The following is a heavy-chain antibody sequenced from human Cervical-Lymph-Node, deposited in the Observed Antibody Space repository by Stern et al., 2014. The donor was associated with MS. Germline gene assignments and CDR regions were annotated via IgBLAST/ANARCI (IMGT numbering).Heavy chain of an antibody. V-gene: IGHV3-9*01. Sequence: EVQLVESGGGSVQPGRSLTLSCAASGFTFDDCALHWVRQAPAKGLELVSGISWNSNNIGYADSVRGRFTISRDNAKNSLYLQMNGLRPEDTALYYCAKDISERHYYFDSWGEGTLVTVSS. J-gene: IGHJ4*02. D-gene: IGHD3-16*02. CDR2: ISWNSNNI. CDR1: GFTFDDCA. CDR3: AKDISERHYYFDS.